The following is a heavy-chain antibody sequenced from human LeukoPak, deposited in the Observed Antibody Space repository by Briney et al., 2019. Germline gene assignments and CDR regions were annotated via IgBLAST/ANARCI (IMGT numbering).Heavy chain of an antibody. D-gene: IGHD3-16*02. Sequence: ASVKASCKVSGYTLTELSMHWVRQAPGKGLEWMGGFDPEDGETIYAQKFQGRVTMTEDTSTDTAYMELSSLRSEDTAAYYCATLPLSYDYVWGSYRQYYFDYWGQGTLVTVSS. J-gene: IGHJ4*02. CDR2: FDPEDGET. V-gene: IGHV1-24*01. CDR3: ATLPLSYDYVWGSYRQYYFDY. CDR1: GYTLTELS.